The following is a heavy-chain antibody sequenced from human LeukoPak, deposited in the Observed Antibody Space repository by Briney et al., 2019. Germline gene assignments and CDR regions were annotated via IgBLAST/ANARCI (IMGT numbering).Heavy chain of an antibody. J-gene: IGHJ4*02. CDR3: ARVYLRAAYFDY. CDR2: IYTSGST. D-gene: IGHD2-15*01. CDR1: GGSISSYY. Sequence: SETLSLTCTVSGGSISSYYWSWIRQPAGKGLEWIGRIYTSGSTGYNPSLKSRVTMSVDTSKNQFSLKLSSVTAADTAVYYCARVYLRAAYFDYWGQGTLVTVSS. V-gene: IGHV4-4*07.